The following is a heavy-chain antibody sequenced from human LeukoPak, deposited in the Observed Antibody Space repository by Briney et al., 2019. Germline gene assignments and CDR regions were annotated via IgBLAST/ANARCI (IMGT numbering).Heavy chain of an antibody. Sequence: GASVRVSCKASGGTFSSYAISWVRQAPGQGLEWMGRIIPILGIANYAQKFQGRVTITADKSTSTVYMELSSLRSEDTAVYYCARMGDYYDSSGYRYYYYGMDVWGQGTTVTVSS. J-gene: IGHJ6*02. CDR1: GGTFSSYA. V-gene: IGHV1-69*04. D-gene: IGHD3-22*01. CDR3: ARMGDYYDSSGYRYYYYGMDV. CDR2: IIPILGIA.